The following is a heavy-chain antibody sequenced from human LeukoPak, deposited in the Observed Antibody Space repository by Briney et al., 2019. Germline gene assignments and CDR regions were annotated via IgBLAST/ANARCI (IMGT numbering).Heavy chain of an antibody. CDR3: GTGPRDVGEDD. CDR1: GFTFSSYW. Sequence: GGSLRLSCAASGFTFSSYWMHWVRQAPGKGLVWVSRINTDGSSTNYADSVKGRFTISRDNAKNTLYLQMNSLRAEDSAVYYCGTGPRDVGEDDWGQGTLVTVSP. V-gene: IGHV3-74*01. D-gene: IGHD3-3*01. CDR2: INTDGSST. J-gene: IGHJ4*02.